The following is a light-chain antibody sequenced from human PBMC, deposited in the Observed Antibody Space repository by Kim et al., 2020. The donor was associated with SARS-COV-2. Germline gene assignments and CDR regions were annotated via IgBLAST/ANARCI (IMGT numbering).Light chain of an antibody. CDR2: DVN. Sequence: IPISCTAPSSVVCGYNSVSCYQHHPAEAPKLMIYDVNKRPSGVSNRFSCSKSGNTASLTISGLQAEDEADYYCSSYTSSSTSVFGTGTKVTVL. CDR3: SSYTSSSTSV. V-gene: IGLV2-14*03. CDR1: SSVVCGYNS. J-gene: IGLJ1*01.